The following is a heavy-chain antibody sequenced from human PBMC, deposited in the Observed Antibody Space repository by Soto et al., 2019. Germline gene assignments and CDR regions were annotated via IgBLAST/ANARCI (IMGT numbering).Heavy chain of an antibody. Sequence: QVQLVQSGAEVKKPGSSVKVSCKASGDTFSSYAISWVRQAPGQGLEWMGGIIPIFGTANYAQKFQGRVTMTVDESTSTAYMELSSLRHEDTDVYYCAREGGIGDNWFDPWGQGTLVTVS. V-gene: IGHV1-69*01. CDR2: IIPIFGTA. CDR3: AREGGIGDNWFDP. D-gene: IGHD3-10*01. J-gene: IGHJ5*02. CDR1: GDTFSSYA.